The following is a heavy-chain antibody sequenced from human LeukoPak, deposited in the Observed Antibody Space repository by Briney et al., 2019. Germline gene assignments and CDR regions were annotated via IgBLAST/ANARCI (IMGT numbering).Heavy chain of an antibody. CDR3: ARGQNWNDAFDY. D-gene: IGHD1-1*01. J-gene: IGHJ4*02. V-gene: IGHV1-69*13. CDR2: IIPICGTA. CDR1: GGTFSSYA. Sequence: SVKVSCKASGGTFSSYAISWVRQAPGQGLEWMGRIIPICGTANYAQKFQGRVTITADESTSTAYMELSSLRSEDTAVYYCARGQNWNDAFDYWGQGTLVTVSS.